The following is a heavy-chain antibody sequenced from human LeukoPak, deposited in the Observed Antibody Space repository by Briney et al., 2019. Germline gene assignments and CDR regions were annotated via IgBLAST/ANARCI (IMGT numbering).Heavy chain of an antibody. CDR2: IYYSGST. D-gene: IGHD1-26*01. CDR3: ARVVPVGATISGIDY. CDR1: GGSISSSSYY. Sequence: SETLSLTCTVSGGSISSSSYYWGWIRQPPGKGLEWIGSIYYSGSTYYNPSLKSRVTISVDTSKNQFSLKLSSVTAADTAVYYCARVVPVGATISGIDYWGQGTLVTVSS. V-gene: IGHV4-39*07. J-gene: IGHJ4*02.